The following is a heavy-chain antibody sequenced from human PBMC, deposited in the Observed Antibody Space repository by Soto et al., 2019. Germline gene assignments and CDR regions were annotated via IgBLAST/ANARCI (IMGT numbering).Heavy chain of an antibody. J-gene: IGHJ2*01. Sequence: GGSLRLSCAASGFTFSSYAMSWVRQAPGKGLEWVSGISGSGGSTNYADSVKGRFTISRDNSKNTLYLQMNSLRAEDTAVYYCAKSPFIAAAVYWYFDLWGRGTLVTVSS. CDR3: AKSPFIAAAVYWYFDL. CDR2: ISGSGGST. D-gene: IGHD6-13*01. CDR1: GFTFSSYA. V-gene: IGHV3-23*01.